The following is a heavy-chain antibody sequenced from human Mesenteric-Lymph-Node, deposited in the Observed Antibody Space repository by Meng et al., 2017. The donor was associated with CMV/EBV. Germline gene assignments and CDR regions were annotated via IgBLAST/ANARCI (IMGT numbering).Heavy chain of an antibody. V-gene: IGHV1-69*05. Sequence: SAQVSCKASGGTFSSYDISWVRQAPGQGLEWMGGIIASFGTPNYEQKFKGRVTITTDESTLIAHMELSSLTSEDTAVYYCARETPGTSLYSWLDPWGQGTLVTVSS. CDR2: IIASFGTP. CDR3: ARETPGTSLYSWLDP. J-gene: IGHJ5*02. D-gene: IGHD1-7*01. CDR1: GGTFSSYD.